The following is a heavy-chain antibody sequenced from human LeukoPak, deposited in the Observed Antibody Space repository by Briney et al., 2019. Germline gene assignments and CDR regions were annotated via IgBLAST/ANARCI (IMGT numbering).Heavy chain of an antibody. CDR3: ARDLDDILTAYKPITYYFDY. J-gene: IGHJ4*02. CDR1: VYTFTNYG. Sequence: ASVKVSCKASVYTFTNYGISWVRPAPGQGLEGMGWISAYTGNTKYAQKFQGRVTMTADTSTRTAYMELRSLRTDDTAVYYCARDLDDILTAYKPITYYFDYWGQGTLVTVSS. D-gene: IGHD3-9*01. V-gene: IGHV1-18*01. CDR2: ISAYTGNT.